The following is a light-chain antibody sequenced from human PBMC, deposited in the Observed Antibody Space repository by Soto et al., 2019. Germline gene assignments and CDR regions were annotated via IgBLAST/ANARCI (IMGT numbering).Light chain of an antibody. J-gene: IGKJ1*01. Sequence: DIVMTQSPDSLAVSLGESATINCKSSQSVLYSSNNKNYLAWYQQKPGQPPKLLIYWASTRASGVPDRFSGSGSGTDFTLTISSLQAEDVAVYYCQQYYSTSTWTFGQGTKVEIK. V-gene: IGKV4-1*01. CDR2: WAS. CDR1: QSVLYSSNNKNY. CDR3: QQYYSTSTWT.